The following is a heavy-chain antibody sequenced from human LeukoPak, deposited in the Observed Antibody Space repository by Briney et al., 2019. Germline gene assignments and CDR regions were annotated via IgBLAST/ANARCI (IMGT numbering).Heavy chain of an antibody. CDR2: ISSSGSTI. V-gene: IGHV3-48*03. CDR3: ARGARSTYYYYYYMDV. J-gene: IGHJ6*03. CDR1: GFTFSSYE. Sequence: GGSLRLSCAASGFTFSSYEMNWVRQAPGKGLEWVSYISSSGSTIYYADSVKGRFTISRDNAKNSLYLQMNSLRAEDTAVYYCARGARSTYYYYYYMDVWGKGTTVTVSS. D-gene: IGHD6-6*01.